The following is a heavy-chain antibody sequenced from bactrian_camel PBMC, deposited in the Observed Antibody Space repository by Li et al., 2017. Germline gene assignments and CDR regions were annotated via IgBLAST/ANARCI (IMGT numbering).Heavy chain of an antibody. CDR3: AARGPYCYTKLSVRDFTY. CDR1: GYIYSSYC. D-gene: IGHD2*01. J-gene: IGHJ6*01. CDR2: IDGDGRT. Sequence: HVQLVESGGGSVQAGGSLRLSCVVSGYIYSSYCMGWFRQGPGKEREGVAAIDGDGRTSYADSVKGRFTIVKDYAENTLYLQMNSLKPEDTAMYYCAARGPYCYTKLSVRDFTYWGQGTQVTVS. V-gene: IGHV3S26*01.